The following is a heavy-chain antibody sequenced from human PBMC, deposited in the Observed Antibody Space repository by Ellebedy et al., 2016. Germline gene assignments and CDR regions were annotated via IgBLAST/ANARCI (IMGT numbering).Heavy chain of an antibody. D-gene: IGHD2-21*02. J-gene: IGHJ4*02. V-gene: IGHV4-59*08. CDR3: ARGVKVTYFDY. CDR1: GGSISSYY. Sequence: GSLRLSXTVSGGSISSYYWSWIRQPPGKGLEWIGYIYYSGSTNYNPSLKSRVTISVDTSKNQFSLKLSSVTAADTAVYYCARGVKVTYFDYWGQGTLVTVSS. CDR2: IYYSGST.